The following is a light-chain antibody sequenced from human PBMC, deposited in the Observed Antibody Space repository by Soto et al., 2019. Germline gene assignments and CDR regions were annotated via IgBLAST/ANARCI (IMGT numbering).Light chain of an antibody. CDR3: CSYAGSRWV. CDR2: EVN. CDR1: SDDIGNFNL. J-gene: IGLJ3*02. V-gene: IGLV2-23*02. Sequence: QSVLTQPASVSGSPGQSITFSCTGSSDDIGNFNLVSWYQQYPGKAPKLILYEVNKRPLGVSGRFSGSKSGNTASLTISGLQAEDEADYHCCSYAGSRWVFGGGTKVTV.